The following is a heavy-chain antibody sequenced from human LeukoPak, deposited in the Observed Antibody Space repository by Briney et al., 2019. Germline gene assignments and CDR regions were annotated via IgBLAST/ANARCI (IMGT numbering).Heavy chain of an antibody. V-gene: IGHV1-69*05. CDR2: IIPIFGTA. CDR3: ARCPIAVAGIGYNWFDP. J-gene: IGHJ5*02. CDR1: GGTFSSYA. D-gene: IGHD6-19*01. Sequence: WASVKVSCKASGGTFSSYAISWMRQAPGQGLEWMGRIIPIFGTANYAQKFQGRVTITTDESTSTAYMELSSLRSEDTAVYYCARCPIAVAGIGYNWFDPWGQGTLVTVSS.